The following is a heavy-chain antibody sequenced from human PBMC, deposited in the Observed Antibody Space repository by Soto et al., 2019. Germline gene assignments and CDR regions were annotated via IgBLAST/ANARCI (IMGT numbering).Heavy chain of an antibody. Sequence: CTVSGGSISSSSYYWGWIRQPPGKGLEWIGSIYYSGSTYYNPSLKSRVTISVDTSKNQFSLKLSSVTAADTAVYYCARHTYYDFWSGYYTSENYGMDVWGQGTTVTVSS. CDR1: GGSISSSSYY. D-gene: IGHD3-3*01. V-gene: IGHV4-39*01. J-gene: IGHJ6*02. CDR2: IYYSGST. CDR3: ARHTYYDFWSGYYTSENYGMDV.